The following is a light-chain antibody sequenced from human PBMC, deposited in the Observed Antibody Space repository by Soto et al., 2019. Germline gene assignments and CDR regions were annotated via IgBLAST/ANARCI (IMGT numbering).Light chain of an antibody. J-gene: IGLJ1*01. CDR2: EVS. Sequence: QSVLTQPASVSGSPGQSITISCTGTSSDVGGYNYVSWYQQHPGKAPKLMIYEVSNRPSGVSNRSSGSKSGNTASLTISGLQAEDEADYYCSSYRSSSTLYVFGTGTKVTVL. CDR3: SSYRSSSTLYV. CDR1: SSDVGGYNY. V-gene: IGLV2-14*01.